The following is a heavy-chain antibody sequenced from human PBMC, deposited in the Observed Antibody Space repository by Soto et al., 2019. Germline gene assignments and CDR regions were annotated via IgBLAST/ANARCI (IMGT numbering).Heavy chain of an antibody. CDR1: GFTFDDYA. CDR2: ISWDSGNI. D-gene: IGHD3-22*01. Sequence: EVQLVESGGGLVQPGRSLRLSCAASGFTFDDYAMHWVRQAPGKGLEWVSGISWDSGNIDYADSVKGRFTISRDNAKNSLYLQMNSGRAEDTALYYCAKDSESPMIVEGMDYWGQGTLVTVSS. CDR3: AKDSESPMIVEGMDY. V-gene: IGHV3-9*01. J-gene: IGHJ4*02.